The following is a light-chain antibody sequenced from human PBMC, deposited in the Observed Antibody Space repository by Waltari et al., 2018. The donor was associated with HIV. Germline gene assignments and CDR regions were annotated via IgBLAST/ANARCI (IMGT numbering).Light chain of an antibody. CDR2: DAS. CDR1: QGIRTD. CDR3: LQYNSYPWT. V-gene: IGKV1-17*01. Sequence: DVQVTQSQPALSASVGARVTITCRASQGIRTDLGWFRQKPGKAPKRLIYDASSLQTGVPSRFSGSGYGREFTLTIRSLQPEDFADYYCLQYNSYPWTFGQGTKVEIK. J-gene: IGKJ1*01.